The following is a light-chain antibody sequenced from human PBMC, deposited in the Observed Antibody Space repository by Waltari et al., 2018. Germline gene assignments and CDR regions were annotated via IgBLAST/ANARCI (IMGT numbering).Light chain of an antibody. CDR2: DAS. Sequence: QSALTQPRPVSGSPGHSVTISCTGTSSDVAFYSHVSWYQLSPGKGPKLIIYDASQRSSEVPDRFTASYFGNTASLTISGLQPDDEAVYFCCSYAGRSVVFGGGTKLTVV. CDR3: CSYAGRSVV. J-gene: IGLJ2*01. V-gene: IGLV2-11*01. CDR1: SSDVAFYSH.